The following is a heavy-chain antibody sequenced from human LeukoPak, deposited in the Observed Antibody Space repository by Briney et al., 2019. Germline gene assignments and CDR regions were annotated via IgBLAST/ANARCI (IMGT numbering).Heavy chain of an antibody. D-gene: IGHD4-17*01. CDR3: AKTRGDYGVDYLDY. CDR2: ASDT. J-gene: IGHJ4*02. Sequence: ASDTYYPGSVWGRFTISRENAKNSFYLQMNSLRAGDTAVYYCAKTRGDYGVDYLDYWGQGTLVTVSS. V-gene: IGHV3-13*01.